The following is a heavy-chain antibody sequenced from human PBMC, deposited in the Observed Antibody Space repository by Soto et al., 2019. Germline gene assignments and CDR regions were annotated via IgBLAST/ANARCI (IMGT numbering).Heavy chain of an antibody. V-gene: IGHV3-11*06. Sequence: PGGSLSISCAGSGFTFGDSYMSWIRQAPGKGLEWLSYISPGSRYPAYADSVKGRFTISRDNAKRSLYLQMMSLTAEDTAIYYCVRGGGGGLFDPWGQGTMVTVSS. J-gene: IGHJ5*02. CDR2: ISPGSRYP. D-gene: IGHD2-15*01. CDR1: GFTFGDSY. CDR3: VRGGGGGLFDP.